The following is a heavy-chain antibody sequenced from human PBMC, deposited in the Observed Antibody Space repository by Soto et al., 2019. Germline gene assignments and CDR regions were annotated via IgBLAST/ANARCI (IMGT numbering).Heavy chain of an antibody. J-gene: IGHJ5*02. CDR1: GYTFTSYG. V-gene: IGHV1-18*01. Sequence: QVQLVQSGAEVKKPGASVKVSCKASGYTFTSYGISWVRQAPGQGLEWMGWISAYNGKTNNAQKHQGRGTMTTDTYTSTAYMELGILRSDDTAVYYCARDTAMALPDAWGQGTLFTVSS. CDR2: ISAYNGKT. D-gene: IGHD5-18*01. CDR3: ARDTAMALPDA.